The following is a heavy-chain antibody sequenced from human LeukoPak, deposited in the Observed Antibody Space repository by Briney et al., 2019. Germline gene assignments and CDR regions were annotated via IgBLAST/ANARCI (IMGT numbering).Heavy chain of an antibody. Sequence: ASVKVSCKGSVYSFTTYGISWVRQAPGQGLEWIGWIRAYNGDTNYAQKPQGRVTMTTDTSPSTAYMELRSLRSDDPAVYYCARVPHYYDSSGYYSLDYWGQGTLVTVSS. CDR3: ARVPHYYDSSGYYSLDY. CDR2: IRAYNGDT. J-gene: IGHJ4*02. CDR1: VYSFTTYG. V-gene: IGHV1-18*01. D-gene: IGHD3-22*01.